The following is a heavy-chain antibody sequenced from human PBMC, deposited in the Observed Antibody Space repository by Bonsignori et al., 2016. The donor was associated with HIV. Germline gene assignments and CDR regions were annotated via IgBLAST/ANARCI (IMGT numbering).Heavy chain of an antibody. V-gene: IGHV4-38-2*02. CDR2: IYHSGST. D-gene: IGHD5-12*01. Sequence: WIRQPPGKGLEWIGSIYHSGSTYYNPSLKSRVTISVDTSKNQFSLKLSSVTAADTAVYYCAGGRGSGYDTPDYFDYWGQGTLVTVSS. J-gene: IGHJ4*02. CDR3: AGGRGSGYDTPDYFDY.